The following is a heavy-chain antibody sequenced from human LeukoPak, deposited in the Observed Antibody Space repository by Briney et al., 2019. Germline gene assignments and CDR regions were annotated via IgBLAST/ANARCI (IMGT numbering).Heavy chain of an antibody. CDR3: ARDVYYRHFDY. CDR2: ISTDNGDT. Sequence: ASVKVSCKASGYSFTSYGVIWVRQAPGQGLEWMGWISTDNGDTKFAQKFQGRVTLTTDTSTSTGDMELRSLRSDDTAVYYCARDVYYRHFDYWGQEPWSPSPQ. J-gene: IGHJ4*01. D-gene: IGHD3-22*01. CDR1: GYSFTSYG. V-gene: IGHV1-18*01.